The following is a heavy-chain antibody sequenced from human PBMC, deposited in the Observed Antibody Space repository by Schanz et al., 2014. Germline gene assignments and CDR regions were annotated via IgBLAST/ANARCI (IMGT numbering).Heavy chain of an antibody. Sequence: EVQLLESGGGLVQPGGSLRLSCAASGFTFDKYAMHWVRQAPGKGLEWVSVISWNSGTIGYADSVKGRFTISRDNAKNSLYLQMNSLRAEDTALYYCTKDKSQRAVGDLFDLWGQGTLVTVSS. D-gene: IGHD2-21*02. CDR3: TKDKSQRAVGDLFDL. V-gene: IGHV3-9*01. CDR1: GFTFDKYA. J-gene: IGHJ4*02. CDR2: ISWNSGTI.